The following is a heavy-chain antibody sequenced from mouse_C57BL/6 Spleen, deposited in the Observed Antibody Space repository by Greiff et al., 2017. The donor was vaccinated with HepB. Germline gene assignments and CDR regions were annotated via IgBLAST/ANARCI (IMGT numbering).Heavy chain of an antibody. Sequence: EVQGVESGGGLVQPGGSLKLSCAASGFTFSDYYMYWVRQTPEKRLEWVAYISNGGGSTYYPDTVKGRFTISRDNAKNNLYLQMSRLKSEDTAMYYCARRDFDYWGQGTTLTVSS. CDR2: ISNGGGST. CDR1: GFTFSDYY. J-gene: IGHJ2*01. V-gene: IGHV5-12*01. CDR3: ARRDFDY.